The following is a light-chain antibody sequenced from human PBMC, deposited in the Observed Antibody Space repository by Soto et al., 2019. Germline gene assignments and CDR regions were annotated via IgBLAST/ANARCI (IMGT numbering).Light chain of an antibody. V-gene: IGKV1-5*01. J-gene: IGKJ1*01. Sequence: DIQITQSPSTLSGSXGDRFTITCQASQTISSWLAWYQQKPGKAPKRLIYAASSLQSGVPSRFSGSGSGTEFTLTISSLQPEDFTTYYCIQPNSYPWTVGQGTMVDIK. CDR2: AAS. CDR1: QTISSW. CDR3: IQPNSYPWT.